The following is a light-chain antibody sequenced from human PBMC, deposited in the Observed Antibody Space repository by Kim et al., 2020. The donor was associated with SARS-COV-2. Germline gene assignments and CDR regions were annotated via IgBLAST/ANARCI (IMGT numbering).Light chain of an antibody. CDR2: DVS. J-gene: IGLJ3*02. CDR1: SSDVGGYNY. CDR3: SSYKSSSTRL. Sequence: QSALTQPASVSGSPGKSFTISCTGTSSDVGGYNYVSWYQQHPGKAPKLMIYDVSNRPSGVSNRFSGSKSGNTASLTISGLQAEDEADYYCSSYKSSSTRLFGGGTQLTVL. V-gene: IGLV2-14*03.